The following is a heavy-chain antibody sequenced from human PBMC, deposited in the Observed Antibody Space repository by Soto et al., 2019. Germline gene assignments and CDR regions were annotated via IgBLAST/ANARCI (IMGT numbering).Heavy chain of an antibody. CDR1: GYTFTSYG. D-gene: IGHD3-22*01. CDR2: INPSGGST. Sequence: ASVKVSCKASGYTFTSYGISWVRQAPEQRLEWMGIINPSGGSTSYAQKFQGRVTMTRDTSTSTVYMELSSLRSEDTAVYYCASDRNYYDSSGYYFALWYWGQGTLVTVSS. J-gene: IGHJ4*02. V-gene: IGHV1-46*01. CDR3: ASDRNYYDSSGYYFALWY.